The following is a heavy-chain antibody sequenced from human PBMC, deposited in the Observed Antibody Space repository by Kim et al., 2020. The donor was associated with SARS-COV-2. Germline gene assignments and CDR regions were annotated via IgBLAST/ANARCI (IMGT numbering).Heavy chain of an antibody. CDR2: VYYRGST. CDR3: AATPRAVFGVTLLDY. V-gene: IGHV4-59*08. Sequence: SETLSLTCTVSGGSISSYFWNWIRQPPGKGLQYIGYVYYRGSTNCNPSLKSRVTMSVDPSKNQFSLRLSSVTAADTAVYYCAATPRAVFGVTLLDYWGQGILVTVSS. J-gene: IGHJ4*02. CDR1: GGSISSYF. D-gene: IGHD3-3*01.